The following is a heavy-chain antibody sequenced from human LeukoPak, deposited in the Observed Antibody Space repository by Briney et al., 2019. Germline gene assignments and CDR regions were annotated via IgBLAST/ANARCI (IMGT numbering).Heavy chain of an antibody. Sequence: PSETLSLTCAVSGGSISSGGYSWSWIRQPPGKGLEWIGYIYHSGSTYYNPSLKSRVTISVDRSKNQFSLKLSSVTAADTAVYYCARLAKQAMHYFDYWGQGTLVTVSS. CDR1: GGSISSGGYS. CDR2: IYHSGST. V-gene: IGHV4-30-2*01. J-gene: IGHJ4*02. CDR3: ARLAKQAMHYFDY.